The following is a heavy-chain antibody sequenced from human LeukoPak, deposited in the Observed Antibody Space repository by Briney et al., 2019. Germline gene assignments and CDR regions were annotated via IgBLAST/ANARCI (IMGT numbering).Heavy chain of an antibody. CDR1: GFTFSSYA. CDR2: IIPILGIA. J-gene: IGHJ5*02. CDR3: ARLYMAMFDP. Sequence: GGSLRLSCAASGFTFSSYAISWVRQAPGQGLGWMGRIIPILGIANYAQKFQGRVTITADKSTSTAYMELSSLRSEDTAVYYCARLYMAMFDPWGQGTLVTVSS. V-gene: IGHV1-69*04. D-gene: IGHD5-24*01.